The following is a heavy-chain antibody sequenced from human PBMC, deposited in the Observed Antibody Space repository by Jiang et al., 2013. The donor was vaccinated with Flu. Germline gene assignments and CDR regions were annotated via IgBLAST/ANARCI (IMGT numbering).Heavy chain of an antibody. V-gene: IGHV3-33*01. CDR1: GFPFTFYG. D-gene: IGHD3-22*01. Sequence: VQLLESGGGVVQPGRSLRLSCAASGFPFTFYGLHWVRQAPGKGLEWVAVLWSTGTRKYYADSVKGRFTVSRDDSTNTLYLQMNSLRAEDTAMYYCARDNDVSGHYGNFDYWGQGTLVTVSS. CDR2: LWSTGTRK. CDR3: ARDNDVSGHYGNFDY. J-gene: IGHJ4*02.